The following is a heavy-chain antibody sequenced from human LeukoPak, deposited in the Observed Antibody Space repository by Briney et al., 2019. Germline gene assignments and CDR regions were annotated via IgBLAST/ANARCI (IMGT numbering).Heavy chain of an antibody. CDR2: INHSGST. V-gene: IGHV4-34*01. D-gene: IGHD3-9*01. Sequence: SETLSLTCAVYGGSFSGYYWSWIRQPPGKGLEWIGEINHSGSTNYNPSLKSRVTISVDTSKNQFSLKLSSVTAADTAVYYCARTPPYYDILTGYYKPQPYFDYWGQGTLVTVSS. CDR3: ARTPPYYDILTGYYKPQPYFDY. CDR1: GGSFSGYY. J-gene: IGHJ4*02.